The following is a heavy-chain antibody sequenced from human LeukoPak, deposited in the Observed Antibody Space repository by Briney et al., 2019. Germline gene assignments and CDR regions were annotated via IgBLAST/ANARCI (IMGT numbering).Heavy chain of an antibody. CDR1: GGSFSGYY. Sequence: SETLSLTCAVYGGSFSGYYWSWIRQPPGKGLEWIGEINHSGSTNYNPSLKSRVTISVDTSKNQFSLKLSSVTAADTAVYYCARGACSCTSCYGLDIWGQGTMVTVSS. CDR2: INHSGST. CDR3: ARGACSCTSCYGLDI. J-gene: IGHJ3*02. D-gene: IGHD2-2*01. V-gene: IGHV4-34*01.